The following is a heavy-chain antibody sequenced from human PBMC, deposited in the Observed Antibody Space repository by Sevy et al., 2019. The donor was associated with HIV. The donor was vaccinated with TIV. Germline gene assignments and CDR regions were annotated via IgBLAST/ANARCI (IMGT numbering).Heavy chain of an antibody. CDR1: GFSFSSYG. J-gene: IGHJ4*02. V-gene: IGHV3-30*02. D-gene: IGHD2-21*01. CDR2: IQYDGSNK. CDR3: VKEGGGEGGDH. Sequence: GGSLRLSCAASGFSFSSYGMHWVRQAPGKGLEWMSYIQYDGSNKDYAHSVKGRFTISRDNSKNTLYLQMNSLRVEDTAVFYCVKEGGGEGGDHWGQGTLVTVS.